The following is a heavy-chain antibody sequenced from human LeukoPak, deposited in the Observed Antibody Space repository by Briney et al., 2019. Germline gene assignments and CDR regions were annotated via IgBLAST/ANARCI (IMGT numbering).Heavy chain of an antibody. Sequence: PSETLSLTCTVSGGSISSGGYYWSWIRQHPGKGLEWIGYIYYSGSTYYNPSLKSRVTISVDTSKNQFSLKLSSVTAADTAVYYCARDTSTIPIPYGMDVWGQGTTVTVSS. CDR2: IYYSGST. J-gene: IGHJ6*02. D-gene: IGHD3-9*01. CDR3: ARDTSTIPIPYGMDV. CDR1: GGSISSGGYY. V-gene: IGHV4-31*03.